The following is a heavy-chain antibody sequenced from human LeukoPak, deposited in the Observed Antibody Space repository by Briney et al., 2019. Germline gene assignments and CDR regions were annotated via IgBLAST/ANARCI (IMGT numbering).Heavy chain of an antibody. CDR3: ARGSTGGYSGYDATRKYFDY. Sequence: GGSLRLSCAASGFSFSNYAMSWARQAPGKGLEWVSAISGSGGSTYYADSVKGRFTISRDNSTNTLYLQMNSLRAEDTALYYCARGSTGGYSGYDATRKYFDYWGQGTLVTVSS. J-gene: IGHJ4*02. CDR1: GFSFSNYA. V-gene: IGHV3-23*01. CDR2: ISGSGGST. D-gene: IGHD5-12*01.